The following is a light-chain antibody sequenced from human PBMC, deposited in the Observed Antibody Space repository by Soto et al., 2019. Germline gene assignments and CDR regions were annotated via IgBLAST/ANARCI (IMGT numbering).Light chain of an antibody. CDR2: EVG. Sequence: QSVLTQPASVSGSPGQSITISCTGTSSDVGGFNYVSWYQQFPGKAPKLMIYEVGNRPSGVSNRFSGSKSGNTASLTISGLQAEDKGDYYCSSYTTSNTLVFGTGTKVTVL. CDR1: SSDVGGFNY. CDR3: SSYTTSNTLV. V-gene: IGLV2-14*01. J-gene: IGLJ1*01.